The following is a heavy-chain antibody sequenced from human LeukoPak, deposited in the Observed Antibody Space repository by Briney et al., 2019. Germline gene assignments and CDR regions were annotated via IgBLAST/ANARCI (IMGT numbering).Heavy chain of an antibody. J-gene: IGHJ4*02. CDR3: ATEGASGWLQFQPSLYYFDY. D-gene: IGHD5-24*01. CDR2: FDPEDGET. Sequence: GASVKVSCKVSGYTLTELSMHWVRQAPGKGLEWMGGFDPEDGETIYAQKFQGRVTMTEDTSTDTAYMELSSLRSEDTAVHYCATEGASGWLQFQPSLYYFDYWGQGTLVTVSS. V-gene: IGHV1-24*01. CDR1: GYTLTELS.